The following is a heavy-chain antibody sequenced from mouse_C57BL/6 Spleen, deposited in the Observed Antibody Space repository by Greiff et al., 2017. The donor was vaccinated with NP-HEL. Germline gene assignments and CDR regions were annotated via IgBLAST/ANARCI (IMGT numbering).Heavy chain of an antibody. CDR1: GYAFSSSW. Sequence: QVQLQQSGPELVKPGASVKISCKASGYAFSSSWMNWVKQRPGKGLEWIGRIYPGDGDTTYNGKYKGKDKLTADKAYSTAYMQLSSLTSEDSEVYFCARGPMRYYAMEYWGKGTSVTVAS. CDR2: IYPGDGDT. D-gene: IGHD2-3*01. V-gene: IGHV1-82*01. CDR3: ARGPMRYYAMEY. J-gene: IGHJ4*01.